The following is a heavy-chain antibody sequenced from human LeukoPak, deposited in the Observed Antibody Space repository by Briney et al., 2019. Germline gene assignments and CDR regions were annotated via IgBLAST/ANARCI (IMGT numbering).Heavy chain of an antibody. CDR2: MYLSGET. V-gene: IGHV4-4*07. CDR1: GDSITSYY. J-gene: IGHJ4*02. Sequence: SETLSLTCTVSGDSITSYYWSWIRQPAGKGLEWIGRMYLSGETNYNPSLKSRVTMSLDTSKNLFSLYLTSATAADTAVYYCASGIQWTGNNYWGQGTLVTVSS. CDR3: ASGIQWTGNNY. D-gene: IGHD3/OR15-3a*01.